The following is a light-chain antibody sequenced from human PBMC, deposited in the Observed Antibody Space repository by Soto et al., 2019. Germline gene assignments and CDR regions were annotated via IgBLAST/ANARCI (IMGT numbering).Light chain of an antibody. CDR3: MLYMGGGLVV. CDR2: STN. V-gene: IGLV8-61*01. Sequence: QAVVTQEPSFSVSPGGTVTLTCGFTSGSVSTTYYPSWYQQTPAQAPRTLIYSTNIRSSGVPDRCSGSILGNKAALTITGAQADDESDYHCMLYMGGGLVVFGGGTKLTVL. J-gene: IGLJ2*01. CDR1: SGSVSTTYY.